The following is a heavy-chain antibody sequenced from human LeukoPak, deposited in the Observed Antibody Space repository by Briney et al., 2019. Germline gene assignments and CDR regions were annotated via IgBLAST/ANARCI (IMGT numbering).Heavy chain of an antibody. J-gene: IGHJ4*02. Sequence: ASVKVSCKASGYTFTGYYMHWVRQAPGQGLEWMGWINPNSGGTNYAQKFQGWVTMTRDTSISTAYMELSRLRSDDTAVYYCARETTMVRGGFNYWGQGTLVTVSS. CDR3: ARETTMVRGGFNY. CDR2: INPNSGGT. D-gene: IGHD3-10*01. CDR1: GYTFTGYY. V-gene: IGHV1-2*04.